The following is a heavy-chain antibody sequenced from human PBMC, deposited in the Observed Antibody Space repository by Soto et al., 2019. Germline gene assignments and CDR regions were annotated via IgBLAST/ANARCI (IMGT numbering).Heavy chain of an antibody. D-gene: IGHD5-12*01. CDR3: AREDGYNPENAFDI. V-gene: IGHV3-30-3*01. Sequence: PGGSLRLSCSASGFTFSSYAMHWVRQAPGKGLEWVAVISYDGSNKYYADSVKGRFTISRDNSKNTLYLQMNSLRAEDTAVYYCAREDGYNPENAFDIWGQGTMVTVSS. J-gene: IGHJ3*02. CDR1: GFTFSSYA. CDR2: ISYDGSNK.